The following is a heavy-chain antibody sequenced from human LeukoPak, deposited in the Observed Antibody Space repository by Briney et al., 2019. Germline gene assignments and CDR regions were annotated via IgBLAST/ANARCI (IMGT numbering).Heavy chain of an antibody. CDR2: IYYSGST. CDR1: GGSISSSSYY. Sequence: SETLSLTCTVSGGSISSSSYYWVWISQPPGKGLEWIGSIYYSGSTYYNPSLKSRVTISVDTSKNQFSLKLSSVTAADTAVYYCARHLSGSYPNDAFDIWGQGTMVTVSS. V-gene: IGHV4-39*01. D-gene: IGHD1-26*01. J-gene: IGHJ3*02. CDR3: ARHLSGSYPNDAFDI.